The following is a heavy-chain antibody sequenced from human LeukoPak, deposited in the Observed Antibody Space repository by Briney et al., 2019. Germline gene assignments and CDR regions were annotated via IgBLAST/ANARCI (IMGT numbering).Heavy chain of an antibody. CDR3: ARVRSIAAAGKEFDY. J-gene: IGHJ4*02. CDR2: INPNSGGT. Sequence: GASVKVSCKASGYTFTGYYMHWVRQAPGQGLEWMGWINPNSGGTNYAQKFQGRVTMTRDTSISTAYMELSRLRSDDTAMYYCARVRSIAAAGKEFDYWGQGTLVTVSS. V-gene: IGHV1-2*02. D-gene: IGHD6-13*01. CDR1: GYTFTGYY.